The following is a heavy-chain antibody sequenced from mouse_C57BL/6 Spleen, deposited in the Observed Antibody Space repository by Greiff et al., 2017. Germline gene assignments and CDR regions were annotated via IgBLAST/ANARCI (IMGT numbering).Heavy chain of an antibody. CDR3: ARWNYYGSGYAMDY. D-gene: IGHD1-1*01. V-gene: IGHV1-69*01. J-gene: IGHJ4*01. CDR2: IDPSDSYT. CDR1: GYTFTSYW. Sequence: QVQLQQPGAELVMPGASVKLSCKASGYTFTSYWMHWVKQRPGQGLEWIGEIDPSDSYTNYNQKFKGKSTLTVDKSSSTAYMQLSSLTSEDSAVYYCARWNYYGSGYAMDYWGQGTSVTVSS.